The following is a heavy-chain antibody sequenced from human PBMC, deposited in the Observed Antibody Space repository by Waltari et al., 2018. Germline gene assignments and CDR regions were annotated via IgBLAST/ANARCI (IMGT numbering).Heavy chain of an antibody. J-gene: IGHJ3*02. V-gene: IGHV4-59*11. Sequence: QVQLQESGPGLVKPSETLSLTCTVSGGSISSHHWSWLRQPPGKGLEWIGYIYYSGSTNYNPSLKSRVTISVDTSKNQFSLKLSSVTAADTAVYYCAGGIAAADPGAFDIWGQGTMVTVSS. D-gene: IGHD6-13*01. CDR2: IYYSGST. CDR1: GGSISSHH. CDR3: AGGIAAADPGAFDI.